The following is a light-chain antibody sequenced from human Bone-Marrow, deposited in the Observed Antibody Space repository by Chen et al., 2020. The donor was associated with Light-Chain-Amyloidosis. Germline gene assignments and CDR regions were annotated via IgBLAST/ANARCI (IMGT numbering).Light chain of an antibody. J-gene: IGLJ1*01. V-gene: IGLV2-14*01. Sequence: SALTQPASVSGSPVQSIPISFTGTSSDVGGDNHVSWYQQHPDKAPKLMIYEVTNRPSWVPDRFSGSKSDNTASLTISGLQTEDEADYFCSSYTITNTLVFGSGTRVTVL. CDR1: SSDVGGDNH. CDR3: SSYTITNTLV. CDR2: EVT.